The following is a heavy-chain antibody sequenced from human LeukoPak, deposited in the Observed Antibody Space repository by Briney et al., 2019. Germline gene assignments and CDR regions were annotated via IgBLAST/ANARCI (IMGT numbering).Heavy chain of an antibody. Sequence: KVLKWIGYIYYSGSSYYSPSLKGRVTISVDTSKNQFSLNLSSVNAADTAVYYCARVGAVTTRGWNYFDYWGQGTLVTVSS. CDR3: ARVGAVTTRGWNYFDY. CDR2: IYYSGSS. J-gene: IGHJ4*02. D-gene: IGHD4-17*01. V-gene: IGHV4-31*02.